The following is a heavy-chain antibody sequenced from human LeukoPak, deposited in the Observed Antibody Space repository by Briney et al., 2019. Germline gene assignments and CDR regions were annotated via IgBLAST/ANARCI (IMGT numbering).Heavy chain of an antibody. CDR3: VRDQGGSSSH. CDR2: ISSFSGTI. D-gene: IGHD6-6*01. CDR1: GLTFSFYS. V-gene: IGHV3-48*01. J-gene: IGHJ4*02. Sequence: GGSLRLSCAASGLTFSFYSMNWVRQAPGKGLEWVSYISSFSGTINYAESVKGRFTISRDNARNSLYLQMNSLRADDTAVYYCVRDQGGSSSHWGQGTLVTVSS.